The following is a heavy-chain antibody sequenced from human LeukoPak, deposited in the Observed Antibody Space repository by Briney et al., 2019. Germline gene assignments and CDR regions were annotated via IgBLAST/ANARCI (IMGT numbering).Heavy chain of an antibody. J-gene: IGHJ4*02. Sequence: GESLKISCKASGYTFTGYYMHWVRQAPGQGLEWTGWINPNSGGTNYAQKFQGRVTMTRDTSISTAYMELSRLRSDDTAVYYCARDFPSPRPGLGDDYWGQGTLVTVSS. CDR3: ARDFPSPRPGLGDDY. V-gene: IGHV1-2*02. D-gene: IGHD3-10*01. CDR2: INPNSGGT. CDR1: GYTFTGYY.